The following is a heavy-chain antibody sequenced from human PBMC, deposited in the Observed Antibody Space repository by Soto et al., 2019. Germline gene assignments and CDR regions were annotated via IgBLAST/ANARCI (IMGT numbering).Heavy chain of an antibody. J-gene: IGHJ5*02. D-gene: IGHD2-2*02. Sequence: SVKVSCKASGGTFNSDTITWVRQAPGQGLEWMGGIIPISDTAHYAQSFQGRVTITADESTSTVYMELSSLRSEDTAVYYCATLVPAPIKLYPRLGWFDPWGQGTLVT. V-gene: IGHV1-69*13. CDR1: GGTFNSDT. CDR3: ATLVPAPIKLYPRLGWFDP. CDR2: IIPISDTA.